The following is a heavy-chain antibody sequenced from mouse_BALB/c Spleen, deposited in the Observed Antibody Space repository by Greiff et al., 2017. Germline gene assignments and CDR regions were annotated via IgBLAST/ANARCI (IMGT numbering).Heavy chain of an antibody. J-gene: IGHJ2*01. V-gene: IGHV5-4*02. CDR1: GFTFSDYY. CDR3: ARAPITTVVATDY. Sequence: EVKLVESGGGLVKPGGSLKLSCAASGFTFSDYYMYWVRQTPEKRLEWVATISDGGSYTYYPDSVKGRFTISRDNAKNNLYLQMSSLKSEDTAMYYCARAPITTVVATDYWGQGTTLTVSS. D-gene: IGHD1-1*01. CDR2: ISDGGSYT.